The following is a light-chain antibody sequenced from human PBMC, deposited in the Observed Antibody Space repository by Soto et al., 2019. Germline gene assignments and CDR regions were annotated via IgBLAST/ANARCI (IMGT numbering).Light chain of an antibody. CDR1: QSISSY. Sequence: DIRMTQYKTSLSASVGDRVAITCRASQSISSYLNWYQQKPGKAPKLLIYAASSLQSGVPSRFSGSGSGTDFTLTISRLDPEDFAVYYCQQYGRSSLTFGPGTKVDIK. J-gene: IGKJ3*01. V-gene: IGKV1-39*01. CDR3: QQYGRSSLT. CDR2: AAS.